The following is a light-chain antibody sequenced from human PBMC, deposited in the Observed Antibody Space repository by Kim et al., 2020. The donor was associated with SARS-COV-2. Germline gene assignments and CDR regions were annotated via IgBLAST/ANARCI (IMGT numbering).Light chain of an antibody. CDR3: NSRESSGNNLV. CDR2: GKN. Sequence: SSELTQDPAVSVALGQTVRITCQGDSLRSYYASWYQQKPGQAPVLVIYGKNNRPSGIPDRSSGSSSGNTASLTITGAQAEDEADYYCNSRESSGNNLVFG. CDR1: SLRSYY. J-gene: IGLJ7*01. V-gene: IGLV3-19*01.